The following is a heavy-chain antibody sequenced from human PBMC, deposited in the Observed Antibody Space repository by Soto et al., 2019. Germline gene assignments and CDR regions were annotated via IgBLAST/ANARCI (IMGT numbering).Heavy chain of an antibody. Sequence: AASVKVSCKASGYTFTSYGISWVRQAPGQGLEWMGWISAYNGNTNYAQKLQGRVTMTTDTSTSTAYMELRSLRSDDTAVYYCARGGGSYPFYYYYYYGMDVWGQGTTVTVS. CDR1: GYTFTSYG. V-gene: IGHV1-18*01. CDR3: ARGGGSYPFYYYYYYGMDV. J-gene: IGHJ6*02. CDR2: ISAYNGNT. D-gene: IGHD1-26*01.